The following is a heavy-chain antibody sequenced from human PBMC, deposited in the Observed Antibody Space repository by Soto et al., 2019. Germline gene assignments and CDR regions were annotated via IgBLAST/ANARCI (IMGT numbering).Heavy chain of an antibody. CDR2: ISSSGRQT. J-gene: IGHJ4*02. CDR1: GFTFSNYA. Sequence: EVQLLESGGTLVQLGGSLRLSCAASGFTFSNYAMSWVRQAPGKGLEWVSAISSSGRQTYYADSMRGRFTILRDNSKNALYLQMSSLRAGDTAVYYCAKDRTTFGVINQYFFDSWGQGTLVAVSS. V-gene: IGHV3-23*01. CDR3: AKDRTTFGVINQYFFDS. D-gene: IGHD3-3*01.